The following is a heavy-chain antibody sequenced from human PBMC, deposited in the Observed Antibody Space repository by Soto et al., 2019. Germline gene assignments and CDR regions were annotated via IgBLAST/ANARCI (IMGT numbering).Heavy chain of an antibody. Sequence: SETLSLTCTVTGDSINNRSYYWGWIRQPPGKGLEWIGSIYYSGSTYNNPSLKSRVSMSVDTSKNQFSLKLRSVTAADTALYYCARQRTSVVTQAYFDSWGQGSLVTV. CDR2: IYYSGST. J-gene: IGHJ4*02. V-gene: IGHV4-39*01. D-gene: IGHD2-21*02. CDR1: GDSINNRSYY. CDR3: ARQRTSVVTQAYFDS.